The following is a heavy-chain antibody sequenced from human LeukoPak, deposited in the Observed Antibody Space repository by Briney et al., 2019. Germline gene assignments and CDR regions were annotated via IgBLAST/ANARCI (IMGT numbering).Heavy chain of an antibody. CDR1: GFTSSSYS. CDR3: ARVGLFDWLLYVDY. J-gene: IGHJ4*02. CDR2: ISSSSSTI. V-gene: IGHV3-48*01. Sequence: GGCLRLSCAAPGFTSSSYSMNWVRQAPGKGLGWVSYISSSSSTIYDTDSVKGRFTISRDNAKNSLYLQMNSLRAEDTAVYYCARVGLFDWLLYVDYWGQGTLVTVSS. D-gene: IGHD3-9*01.